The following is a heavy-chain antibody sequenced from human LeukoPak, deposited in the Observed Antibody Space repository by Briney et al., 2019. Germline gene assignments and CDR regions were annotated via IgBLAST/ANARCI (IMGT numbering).Heavy chain of an antibody. CDR3: ARDGVREDIVVVPASSYFDY. J-gene: IGHJ4*02. D-gene: IGHD2-2*01. Sequence: GGSLRLSCAASGFTFSGYSMNWVRQAPGKGLEWVSSISSSSSYIYYADSVKGRFTISRDNAKNSLYLQMNSLRAEDTAVYYCARDGVREDIVVVPASSYFDYWGQGTLVTVSS. V-gene: IGHV3-21*01. CDR1: GFTFSGYS. CDR2: ISSSSSYI.